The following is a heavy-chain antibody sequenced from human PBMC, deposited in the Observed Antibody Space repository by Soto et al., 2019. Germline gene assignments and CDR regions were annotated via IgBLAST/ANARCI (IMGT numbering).Heavy chain of an antibody. J-gene: IGHJ6*02. CDR2: ISSSSSYI. CDR3: ASEYDYGDLNYYYYGMDV. D-gene: IGHD4-17*01. Sequence: GGSLRLSCAASGFTFSSYSMNWVRQAPGKGLEWVSSISSSSSYIYYADSVKGRFTISRDNAKNSLYLQMNSLRDEDTAVYYFASEYDYGDLNYYYYGMDVWGQGTTVTVSS. CDR1: GFTFSSYS. V-gene: IGHV3-21*01.